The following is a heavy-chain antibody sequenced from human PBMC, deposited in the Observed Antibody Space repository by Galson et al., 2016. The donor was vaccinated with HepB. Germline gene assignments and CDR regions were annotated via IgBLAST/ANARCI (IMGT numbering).Heavy chain of an antibody. D-gene: IGHD6-13*01. CDR2: ISWNSGTI. Sequence: SLRLSCAASGFTFDAYAMHWVRQAPGKGLEWVSGISWNSGTIGYADSVKGRFTISRDNAKNSLYLQMNRLRPEDTALYYCAKAGTYSSSKGWFDPWGQGTLVTVSS. CDR3: AKAGTYSSSKGWFDP. CDR1: GFTFDAYA. J-gene: IGHJ5*02. V-gene: IGHV3-9*01.